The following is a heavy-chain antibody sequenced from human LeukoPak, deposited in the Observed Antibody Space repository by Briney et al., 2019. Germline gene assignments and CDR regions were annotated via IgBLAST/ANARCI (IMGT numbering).Heavy chain of an antibody. CDR3: AREGRWLQFRSY. D-gene: IGHD5-24*01. V-gene: IGHV4-39*07. CDR2: IYYSGST. J-gene: IGHJ4*02. CDR1: GDSISSSSYY. Sequence: SETLSLTCTVSGDSISSSSYYWGWIRQPPGKGLEWIGSIYYSGSTYYNPSLKSRVTISVDTSKNQFSLKLSSVTAADTAVYYCAREGRWLQFRSYWGQGTLVTVSS.